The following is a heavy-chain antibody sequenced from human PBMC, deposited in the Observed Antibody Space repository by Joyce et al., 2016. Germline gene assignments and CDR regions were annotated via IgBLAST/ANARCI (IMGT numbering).Heavy chain of an antibody. CDR1: GFTFGDYW. D-gene: IGHD3-16*01. Sequence: EVQLVESGGGFVQPGGSLRLSCAASGFTFGDYWMHWVRQVPGKGLGWVSSISSDGTETKYAAPLRGRVTSSRDNARLYLQMNSLRAEDTAVYYCAKGAAFHLRPHRANFNFYYMDVWGKGTAVTVSS. CDR2: ISSDGTET. J-gene: IGHJ6*03. CDR3: AKGAAFHLRPHRANFNFYYMDV. V-gene: IGHV3-74*01.